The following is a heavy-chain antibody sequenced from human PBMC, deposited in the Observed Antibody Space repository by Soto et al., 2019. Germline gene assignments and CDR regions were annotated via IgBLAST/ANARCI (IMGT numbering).Heavy chain of an antibody. CDR1: GYTFTSHA. CDR3: AAAVVAATRFDP. Sequence: ASVKVSCKASGYTFTSHAMHWVRQAPGQRLEWMGWINSANGNTKYSQKFQGRVTMTRDTSTSTVYMELSSLRSEDTAVYYCAAAVVAATRFDPWGQGTLVTVSS. CDR2: INSANGNT. V-gene: IGHV1-3*01. J-gene: IGHJ5*02. D-gene: IGHD2-15*01.